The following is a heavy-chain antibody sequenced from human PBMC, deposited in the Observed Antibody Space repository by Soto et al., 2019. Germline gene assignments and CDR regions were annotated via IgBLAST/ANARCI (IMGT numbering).Heavy chain of an antibody. D-gene: IGHD3-22*01. CDR1: GYSCANYW. CDR2: IYPSDSDT. Sequence: ESLRISCSGSGYSCANYWIGWVRQIPGKGLEWMGIIYPSDSDTRYSPSFQGQVTISADKSISTAYLQWNSLKASDTAMYFCARGDSSDYSTTTPADFWGQGTLVTVSS. V-gene: IGHV5-51*01. J-gene: IGHJ4*02. CDR3: ARGDSSDYSTTTPADF.